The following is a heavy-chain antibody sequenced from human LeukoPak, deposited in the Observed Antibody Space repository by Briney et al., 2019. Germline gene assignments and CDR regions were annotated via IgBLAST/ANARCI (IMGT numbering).Heavy chain of an antibody. CDR2: ISYDGSNK. J-gene: IGHJ4*02. CDR1: GFTFSSYA. Sequence: PGGSLRLSCAASGFTFSSYAMHWVRQAPGKGLEWVAVISYDGSNKYYADSVKGRFTISRDNSKNTLYLQMNSLRAEDTAVYYCARTTTVTTNYWGQGTLVTVSS. V-gene: IGHV3-30-3*01. D-gene: IGHD4-17*01. CDR3: ARTTTVTTNY.